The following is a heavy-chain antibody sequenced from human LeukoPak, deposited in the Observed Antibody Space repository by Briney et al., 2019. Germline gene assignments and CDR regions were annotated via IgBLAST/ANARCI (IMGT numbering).Heavy chain of an antibody. D-gene: IGHD4-17*01. CDR1: GFTFSSYW. CDR2: IKQDGSEK. V-gene: IGHV3-7*01. CDR3: ARDGPTVTTPNWFDP. J-gene: IGHJ5*02. Sequence: GGSLRLSCAASGFTFSSYWMSWVRQAPGKGLEWVANIKQDGSEKYYVDSVKGRFTISRDNAKNSLYLQMNSLRAEDTAVYYCARDGPTVTTPNWFDPWGQGTLVTVSS.